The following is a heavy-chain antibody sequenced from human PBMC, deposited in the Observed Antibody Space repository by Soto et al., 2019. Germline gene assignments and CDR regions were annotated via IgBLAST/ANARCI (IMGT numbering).Heavy chain of an antibody. J-gene: IGHJ6*02. CDR1: GFTFSSYG. V-gene: IGHV3-33*01. Sequence: QVQLVESGGGVVQPGRSLRLSCAASGFTFSSYGMHWVRQAPGKGLEWVAVIWYDGSNKYYADSVKGRFTISRDNSKNSLYLQMNSLRAEDTAVYYCARDHLPVQPELLAFYYYYGMDVWGQGTTVTVSS. D-gene: IGHD1-1*01. CDR3: ARDHLPVQPELLAFYYYYGMDV. CDR2: IWYDGSNK.